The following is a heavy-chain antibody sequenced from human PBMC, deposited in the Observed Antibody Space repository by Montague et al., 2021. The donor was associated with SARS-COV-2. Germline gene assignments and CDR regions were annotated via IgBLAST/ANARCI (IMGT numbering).Heavy chain of an antibody. D-gene: IGHD2-2*02. CDR2: ISQSGNT. CDR3: ARLGDGIVPSPILGLGPYYSFYYMDV. CDR1: GGSFSRYY. V-gene: IGHV4-34*01. Sequence: SETLSLTCAVSGGSFSRYYWSWIRQPPGKGLEWIGEISQSGNTKYNSSLQSRVSISLDTSRNQFSLKVSSVTAADTAIYYCARLGDGIVPSPILGLGPYYSFYYMDVWGKGTTVTVSS. J-gene: IGHJ6*03.